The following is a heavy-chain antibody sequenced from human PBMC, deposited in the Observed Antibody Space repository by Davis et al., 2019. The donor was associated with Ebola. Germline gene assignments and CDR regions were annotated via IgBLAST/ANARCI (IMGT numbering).Heavy chain of an antibody. D-gene: IGHD6-19*01. CDR1: GFTFSSYS. Sequence: GESLKISCAASGFTFSSYSMNWVRQAPGKGLEWVAFIRYDGSNKYYADSVKGRFTITRDNSKNTLYLQMNSLRAEDTAVYYCARGGAVAATWGTFDIWGQGTMVTVSS. V-gene: IGHV3-30*02. CDR3: ARGGAVAATWGTFDI. J-gene: IGHJ3*02. CDR2: IRYDGSNK.